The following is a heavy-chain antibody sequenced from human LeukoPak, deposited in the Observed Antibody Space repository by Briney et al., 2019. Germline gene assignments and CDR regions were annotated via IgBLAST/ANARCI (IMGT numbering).Heavy chain of an antibody. CDR3: ARQYCSGGSCYWYNI. V-gene: IGHV5-51*01. CDR1: GYSFTSYW. CDR2: IYPGDSHT. Sequence: GESLKISCKGAGYSFTSYWIGWVRQMPGKGLEWMGVIYPGDSHTGYSPSFQGQGTISADKSISTAYLQWSSLKASDTAMYYCARQYCSGGSCYWYNIWGQGTLVTVSS. D-gene: IGHD2-15*01. J-gene: IGHJ4*02.